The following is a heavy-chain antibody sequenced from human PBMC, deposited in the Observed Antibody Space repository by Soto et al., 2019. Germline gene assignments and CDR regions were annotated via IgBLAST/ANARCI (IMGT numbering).Heavy chain of an antibody. CDR3: ARDQPYYDFWSGYYAHYYYYGMDV. D-gene: IGHD3-3*01. V-gene: IGHV6-1*01. J-gene: IGHJ6*02. CDR1: GDSVSSTSAS. CDR2: TYYRSKWYN. Sequence: SQTLSLTCAISGDSVSSTSASCNRIRQSPSRGLEWLGRTYYRSKWYNDYAVSVKSRITINPDTSKNQFSLQLNSVTTEDTAVYYCARDQPYYDFWSGYYAHYYYYGMDVWGQGTTVTVSS.